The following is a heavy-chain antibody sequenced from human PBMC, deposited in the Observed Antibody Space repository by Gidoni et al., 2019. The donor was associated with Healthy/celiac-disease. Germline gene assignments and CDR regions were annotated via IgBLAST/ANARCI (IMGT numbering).Heavy chain of an antibody. J-gene: IGHJ4*02. CDR1: GFPFGDYA. CDR3: TRDLGGGSVVTYYYDSSGSRPFDY. D-gene: IGHD3-22*01. V-gene: IGHV3-49*03. Sequence: EVQLVESGGGLVQPGRSLRLSCTAAGFPFGDYAMIWFRASPGKGLEWVGFIRSKAYGGTTEYAASVKGRFTISRDDSKSIAYLQMNSLKTEDTAVYYCTRDLGGGSVVTYYYDSSGSRPFDYWGQGTLVTVSS. CDR2: IRSKAYGGTT.